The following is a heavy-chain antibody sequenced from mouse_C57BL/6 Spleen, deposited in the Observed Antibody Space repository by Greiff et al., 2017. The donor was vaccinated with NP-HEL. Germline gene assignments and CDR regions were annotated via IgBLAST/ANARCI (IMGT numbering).Heavy chain of an antibody. D-gene: IGHD1-1*01. Sequence: QVQLQQPGTELVKPGASVKLSCKASGYTFTSYWMHWVKQRPGQGLEWIGNINPSNGGTNYNEKFKSKATLTVDKSSSTAYMQLSSLTSEDSAVYYCARESYYYGSSYGRFAYWGQGTLVTVSA. CDR2: INPSNGGT. V-gene: IGHV1-53*01. J-gene: IGHJ3*01. CDR1: GYTFTSYW. CDR3: ARESYYYGSSYGRFAY.